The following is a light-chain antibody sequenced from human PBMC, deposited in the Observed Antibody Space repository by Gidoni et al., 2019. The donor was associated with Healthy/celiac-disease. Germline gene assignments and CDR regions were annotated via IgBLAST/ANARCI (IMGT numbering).Light chain of an antibody. CDR3: CSYAGSYTLV. Sequence: QSALTQPRSVSGSPGQSVTISCTGTSSDVGGYNYVSWYQQHPGKPPKLMIYDFSKRPSGVPDRFSGSKSGNTASLTISGLQAEDEADYYCCSYAGSYTLVFGGGTKLTVL. CDR2: DFS. CDR1: SSDVGGYNY. J-gene: IGLJ2*01. V-gene: IGLV2-11*01.